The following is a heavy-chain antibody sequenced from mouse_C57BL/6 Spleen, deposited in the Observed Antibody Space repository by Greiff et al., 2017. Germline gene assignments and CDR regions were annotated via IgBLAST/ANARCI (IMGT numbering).Heavy chain of an antibody. D-gene: IGHD4-1*01. Sequence: VQLQASGPGMVKPSQSLSLTCTVPGYSITSGYDWHWIRHFPGNKLEWMGYISYSGSTNYNPYLNSRISITHDTSKNHFFLKLNSVTTEDTATYYCARDRPGTGAMYYWGQGTSVTVSS. CDR2: ISYSGST. CDR3: ARDRPGTGAMYY. J-gene: IGHJ4*01. CDR1: GYSITSGYD. V-gene: IGHV3-1*01.